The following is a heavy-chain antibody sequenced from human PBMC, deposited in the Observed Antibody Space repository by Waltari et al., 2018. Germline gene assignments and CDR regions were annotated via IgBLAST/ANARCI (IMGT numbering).Heavy chain of an antibody. V-gene: IGHV1-18*01. Sequence: QVQLVQSGAEVKKPGASVKVSCKTSGYTFTSYDITWVRQAPGQGLEWMGWIRAYTGNTIYAQGLQGRVTMTTDTSTSTAYMEVRNLRSDDTAVYYCARPYYSGSGYLDYWGQGTLVTVSS. J-gene: IGHJ4*02. CDR2: IRAYTGNT. CDR1: GYTFTSYD. CDR3: ARPYYSGSGYLDY. D-gene: IGHD3-10*01.